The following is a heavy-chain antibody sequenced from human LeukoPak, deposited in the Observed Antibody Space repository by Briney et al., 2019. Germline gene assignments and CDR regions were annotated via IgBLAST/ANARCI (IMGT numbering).Heavy chain of an antibody. D-gene: IGHD3-9*01. V-gene: IGHV3-7*05. Sequence: PGGSVRLSCAASGFTFSSYWMCWVRQAPGKGLEWVANIKQDESEKYYLDSVKGRFTISRDNAKNSLYLQMNSLRPEDTAVYYCARGGYYDILTGTNWFDPWGQGTLVTV. CDR2: IKQDESEK. J-gene: IGHJ5*02. CDR1: GFTFSSYW. CDR3: ARGGYYDILTGTNWFDP.